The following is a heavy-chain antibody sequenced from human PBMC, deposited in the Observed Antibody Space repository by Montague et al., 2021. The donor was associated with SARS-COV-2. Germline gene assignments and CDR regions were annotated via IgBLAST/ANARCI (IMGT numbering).Heavy chain of an antibody. CDR2: INSERDST. D-gene: IGHD3-22*01. J-gene: IGHJ3*02. Sequence: SLRLYCAASGFTFDTYSMYWVRQAPGKGLEWVSGINSERDSTAYADSVKGRFTISRDNAKNTLYLQMNSLRAEDTALYYCAKVMMEDYYDSSSSPEAVDNWGQGTMVTVSA. CDR3: AKVMMEDYYDSSSSPEAVDN. V-gene: IGHV3-9*01. CDR1: GFTFDTYS.